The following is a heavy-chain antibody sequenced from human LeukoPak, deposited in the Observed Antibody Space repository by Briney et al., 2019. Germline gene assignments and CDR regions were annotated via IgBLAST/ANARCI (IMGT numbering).Heavy chain of an antibody. J-gene: IGHJ4*02. CDR2: ISYDGSNK. V-gene: IGHV3-30*18. Sequence: PGGSLRLSCAASGLTFSSYGMHWVRQAPGKGLEWVAVISYDGSNKYYADSVKGRFTISRDNSKNTLYLQMNSLRAEDTAVYYCAKAHDYGDLGGYFYFDYWGQGTLVTVSS. CDR1: GLTFSSYG. D-gene: IGHD4-17*01. CDR3: AKAHDYGDLGGYFYFDY.